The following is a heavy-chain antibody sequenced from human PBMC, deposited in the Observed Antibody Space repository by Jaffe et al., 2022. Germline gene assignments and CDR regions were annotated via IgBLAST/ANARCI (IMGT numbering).Heavy chain of an antibody. CDR3: ARGGRGSYLWDYYYMDV. D-gene: IGHD1-26*01. V-gene: IGHV1-69*05. CDR1: GGTFSSYA. CDR2: IIPIFGTA. Sequence: QVQLVQSGAEVKKPGSSVKVSCKASGGTFSSYAISWVRQAPGQGLEWMGGIIPIFGTANYAQKFQGRVTITTDESTSTAYMELSSLRSEDTAVYYCARGGRGSYLWDYYYMDVWGKGTTVTVSS. J-gene: IGHJ6*03.